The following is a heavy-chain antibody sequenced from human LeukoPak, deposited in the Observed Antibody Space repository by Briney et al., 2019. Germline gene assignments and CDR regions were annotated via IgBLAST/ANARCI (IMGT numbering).Heavy chain of an antibody. CDR3: ARASGDIAAAGTKHYYYYGMDV. CDR2: ISSSGSTI. V-gene: IGHV3-48*03. Sequence: PGGSLRLSCAASGFTFSSYEMNWVRQAPGKGLEWVSYISSSGSTIYYADSVKGRFTISRDNAKNSLYLQMNSLRAEDTAVYYCARASGDIAAAGTKHYYYYGMDVWGQGTTVTVSS. J-gene: IGHJ6*02. CDR1: GFTFSSYE. D-gene: IGHD6-13*01.